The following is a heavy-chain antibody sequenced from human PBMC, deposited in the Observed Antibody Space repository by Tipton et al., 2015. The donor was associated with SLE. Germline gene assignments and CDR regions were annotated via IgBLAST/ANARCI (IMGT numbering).Heavy chain of an antibody. CDR1: GFTFSIYA. Sequence: SLRLSCAASGFTFSIYAMHWVRQAPGRGLEWVAVISYDGRNKYYADSVKGRFTISRDNSNNTLYLQLNSLRTEDTAVFYCATGVAVAPDYWGQGNLVTVSS. D-gene: IGHD6-19*01. V-gene: IGHV3-30*04. CDR2: ISYDGRNK. J-gene: IGHJ4*02. CDR3: ATGVAVAPDY.